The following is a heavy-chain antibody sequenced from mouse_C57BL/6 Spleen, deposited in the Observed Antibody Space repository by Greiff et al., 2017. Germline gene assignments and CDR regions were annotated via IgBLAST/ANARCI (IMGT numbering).Heavy chain of an antibody. D-gene: IGHD1-1*01. CDR2: INPNNGGT. CDR3: ARRGIFITTVVEAFYFDY. CDR1: GYTFTDYY. Sequence: VQLQQSGPELVKPGASVKISCKASGYTFTDYYMNWVKQSHGKSLEWIGDINPNNGGTSYNQKFKGKATLTVDKSSSTAYMELRSLTSEDSAVYYCARRGIFITTVVEAFYFDYWGQGTTLTVSS. J-gene: IGHJ2*01. V-gene: IGHV1-26*01.